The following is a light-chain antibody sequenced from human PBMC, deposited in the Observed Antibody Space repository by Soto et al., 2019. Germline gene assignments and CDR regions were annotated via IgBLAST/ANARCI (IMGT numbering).Light chain of an antibody. V-gene: IGKV3-20*01. Sequence: IVLTQSPGTLSLSPGEGAALACRASQSVSSSYLAWYQQKPGQAPRLLIYGASSRATGIPDRFSGSGSGTDFTLTISRLEPEDFAVNYCQQYGSSPRTFGQGTKVDI. CDR2: GAS. CDR1: QSVSSSY. J-gene: IGKJ1*01. CDR3: QQYGSSPRT.